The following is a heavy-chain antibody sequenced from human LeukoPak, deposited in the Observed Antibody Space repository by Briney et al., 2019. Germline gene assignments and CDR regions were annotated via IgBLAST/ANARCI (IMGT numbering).Heavy chain of an antibody. CDR1: GFTFSNAW. CDR3: TTVNPDSSGYYRRYYYYGMDV. CDR2: IKSKTDGGTT. V-gene: IGHV3-15*01. D-gene: IGHD3-22*01. J-gene: IGHJ6*02. Sequence: GGSLRLSCAASGFTFSNAWMSRVRQAPGKGLEWVGRIKSKTDGGTTDYAAPVKGRFTISRDDSKNTLYLQMNSLRTEDTAVYYCTTVNPDSSGYYRRYYYYGMDVWGQGTTVTVSS.